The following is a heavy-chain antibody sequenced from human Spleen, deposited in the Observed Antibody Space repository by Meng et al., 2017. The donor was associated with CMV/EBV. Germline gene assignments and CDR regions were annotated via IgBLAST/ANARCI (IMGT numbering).Heavy chain of an antibody. Sequence: ASVKVSCKASGYTFISYDINWVRQATGQGLEWLGWINPNHGGTNYAQKFQGRVTMTRDTSISTAYMELSSLRSDDTAVYYCVRDCGGNCYDAFDIWGQGTMVTVSS. V-gene: IGHV1-2*02. CDR1: GYTFISYD. J-gene: IGHJ3*02. D-gene: IGHD2-21*02. CDR3: VRDCGGNCYDAFDI. CDR2: INPNHGGT.